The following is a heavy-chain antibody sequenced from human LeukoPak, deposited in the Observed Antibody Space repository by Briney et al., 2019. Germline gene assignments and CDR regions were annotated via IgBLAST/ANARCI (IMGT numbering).Heavy chain of an antibody. D-gene: IGHD2-2*01. J-gene: IGHJ6*04. CDR3: ARDKYCSSTSCYVYYYSGMDV. Sequence: GGSLRLSCAASGFTFSSYWMSWVRQAPGKGLEWVANIKQDGSEKYYVDSVKGRFTISRDNAKNSLYLQMNSLRAEDTAVYYCARDKYCSSTSCYVYYYSGMDVGGKGTRVTVS. CDR1: GFTFSSYW. V-gene: IGHV3-7*01. CDR2: IKQDGSEK.